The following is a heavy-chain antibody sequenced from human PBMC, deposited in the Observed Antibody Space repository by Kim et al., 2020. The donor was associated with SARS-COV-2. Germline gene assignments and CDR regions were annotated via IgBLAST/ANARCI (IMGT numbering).Heavy chain of an antibody. D-gene: IGHD3-3*01. CDR1: GFTFSSYG. J-gene: IGHJ5*02. V-gene: IGHV3-33*01. Sequence: GGSLRLSCAASGFTFSSYGMHWVRQAPGKGLEWVAVIWYDGSNKYYADSVKGRFTISRDNSKNTLYLQMNSLRAEDTAVYYCARDSSLVWSGYYSRPNWFDPWGQGTLVTVSS. CDR3: ARDSSLVWSGYYSRPNWFDP. CDR2: IWYDGSNK.